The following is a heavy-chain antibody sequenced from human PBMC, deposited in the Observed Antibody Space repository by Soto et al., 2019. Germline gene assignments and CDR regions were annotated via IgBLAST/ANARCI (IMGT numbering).Heavy chain of an antibody. J-gene: IGHJ4*02. CDR1: GFTFSSYA. D-gene: IGHD6-13*01. V-gene: IGHV3-30-3*01. CDR2: ISYDGSNK. Sequence: QVQLVESGGGVVQPGRSLRLSCAASGFTFSSYAMHWVRQAPGKGLEGVAVISYDGSNKYYADSGKGRFTISRDNSKNTLYLQMNSLRAEDTAVYYCARDRIYSSSWHDYWGQGTLVTVSS. CDR3: ARDRIYSSSWHDY.